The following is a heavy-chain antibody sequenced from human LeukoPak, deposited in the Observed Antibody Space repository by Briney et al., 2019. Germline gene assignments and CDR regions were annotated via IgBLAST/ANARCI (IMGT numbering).Heavy chain of an antibody. CDR3: ARRHHNWDY. CDR2: IYYSGST. CDR1: GGSISSYY. J-gene: IGHJ4*02. D-gene: IGHD5-24*01. V-gene: IGHV4-59*08. Sequence: SETLSLTCTVSGGSISSYYWSWIRQPPGKGLEWIGYIYYSGSTNYNPSLKSRVTISVDTSKNQFSLKMSSVTAADTAVYYCARRHHNWDYWGQGALVTVSS.